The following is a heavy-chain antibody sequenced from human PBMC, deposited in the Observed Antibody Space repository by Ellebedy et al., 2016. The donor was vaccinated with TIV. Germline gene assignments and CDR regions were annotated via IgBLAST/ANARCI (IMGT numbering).Heavy chain of an antibody. CDR2: ITWNIGSI. D-gene: IGHD3-22*01. V-gene: IGHV3-9*01. CDR1: GFTFDDYA. CDR3: ATHYDTSGYYYGY. J-gene: IGHJ4*02. Sequence: GGSLRLXXAASGFTFDDYAMHWVRQTPGKGLEWVSGITWNIGSIGYADSVKGRFTISRDNAKNSLYLQMKSLRAEDTAVYYCATHYDTSGYYYGYWGQGTLLTVSS.